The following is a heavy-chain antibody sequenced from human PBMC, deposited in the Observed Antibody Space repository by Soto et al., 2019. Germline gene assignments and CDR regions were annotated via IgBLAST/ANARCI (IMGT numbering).Heavy chain of an antibody. CDR1: GLMFDDYA. CDR3: STDWSSSLEGGFRH. Sequence: EVQLVESGGGMVQPGGSLRLSCRGSGLMFDDYAMHWVRQSPGKGLEWVSGISWNSRTVTYADSVRGRFLISRDNAENSLVLHVNSLTSEDTAVYFCSTDWSSSLEGGFRHWGQGILVTVYS. V-gene: IGHV3-9*01. J-gene: IGHJ4*02. CDR2: ISWNSRTV. D-gene: IGHD3-3*01.